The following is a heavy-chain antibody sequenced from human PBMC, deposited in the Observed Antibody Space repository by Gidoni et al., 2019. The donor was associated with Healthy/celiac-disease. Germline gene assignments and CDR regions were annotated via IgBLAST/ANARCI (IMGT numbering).Heavy chain of an antibody. CDR3: TTDGWYSSGWQFDY. J-gene: IGHJ4*02. CDR2: IKSKTDGGTT. CDR1: GFTFSNAW. Sequence: EVQLVESGGGLVKPGGSLRLSCAASGFTFSNAWMSWVRQAPGKGLGWVGRIKSKTDGGTTDYAAPVKGRFTISRDDSKNTLYLQMNSLKTEDTAVYYCTTDGWYSSGWQFDYWGQGTLVTVSS. D-gene: IGHD6-19*01. V-gene: IGHV3-15*01.